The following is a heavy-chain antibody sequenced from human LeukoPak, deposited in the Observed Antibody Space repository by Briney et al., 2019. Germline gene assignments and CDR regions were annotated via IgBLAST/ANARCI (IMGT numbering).Heavy chain of an antibody. J-gene: IGHJ5*02. D-gene: IGHD1-26*01. V-gene: IGHV1-46*01. CDR3: ARAGWEPDPFDP. Sequence: GASVKVSCKASGYTFTSYYMHWVRQAPGQGLEWMGIINPSGGSTNYAQKFQGRVTITADKSTSTAYMELSSLRSEDTAVYYCARAGWEPDPFDPWGQGTLVTVSS. CDR1: GYTFTSYY. CDR2: INPSGGST.